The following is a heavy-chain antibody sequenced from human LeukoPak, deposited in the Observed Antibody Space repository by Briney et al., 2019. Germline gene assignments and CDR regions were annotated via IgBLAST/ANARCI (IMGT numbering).Heavy chain of an antibody. CDR2: IYYSGST. J-gene: IGHJ4*02. D-gene: IGHD2-2*01. Sequence: SETLSLTCTVSGGSISSGDYYWSWIRQPPGKGLEWIGYIYYSGSTYYNPSLKSRVTISVDTSKNQFSLKLSSVTAADTAVYYCARVGKVPAALPIDYWGQGTLVTVSS. V-gene: IGHV4-30-4*08. CDR1: GGSISSGDYY. CDR3: ARVGKVPAALPIDY.